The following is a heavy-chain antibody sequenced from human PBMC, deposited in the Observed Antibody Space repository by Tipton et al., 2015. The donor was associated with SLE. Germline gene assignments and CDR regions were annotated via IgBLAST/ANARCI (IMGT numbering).Heavy chain of an antibody. CDR1: GGSIRSGSYY. CDR3: ARRTIRGVTFDY. CDR2: IYYSGST. Sequence: TLSLTCTVSGGSIRSGSYYWTWIRQHPGKGLEWIGHIYYSGSTYYNPSLKSRITFSVDSSKNQFSLRLTSVTAADTAVYYCARRTIRGVTFDYWGQGILVTVSS. V-gene: IGHV4-31*03. D-gene: IGHD3-10*01. J-gene: IGHJ4*02.